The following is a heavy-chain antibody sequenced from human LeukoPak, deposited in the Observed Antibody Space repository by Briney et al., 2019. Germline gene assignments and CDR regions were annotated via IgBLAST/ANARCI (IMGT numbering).Heavy chain of an antibody. CDR1: GFTFSSYA. CDR2: ISSDGSNK. D-gene: IGHD5-18*01. J-gene: IGHJ4*02. Sequence: PGRSLRLSCAASGFTFSSYAMHWVRQAPGKGLEWVAGISSDGSNKYYADSVKGRFTISRDNSTNTLYLQMNSLRAEDTAVYYCARDPLVGYSYGYIAYGGEGTLVTVSS. V-gene: IGHV3-30-3*01. CDR3: ARDPLVGYSYGYIAY.